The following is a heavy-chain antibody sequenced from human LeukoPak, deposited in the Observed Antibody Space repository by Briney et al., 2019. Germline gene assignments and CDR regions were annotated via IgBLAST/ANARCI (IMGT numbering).Heavy chain of an antibody. Sequence: TPSETLSLTCTVSGGSISNYYWIWIRQPAGKGLEWIGRISCTGSTNYNPSLKSRVTMSVDTSKNQFSVTLSSVTPAHAAVFFCARNPVTGSTPKFDYWGQGTLVTVSS. J-gene: IGHJ4*02. CDR3: ARNPVTGSTPKFDY. D-gene: IGHD3-9*01. CDR1: GGSISNYY. V-gene: IGHV4-4*07. CDR2: ISCTGST.